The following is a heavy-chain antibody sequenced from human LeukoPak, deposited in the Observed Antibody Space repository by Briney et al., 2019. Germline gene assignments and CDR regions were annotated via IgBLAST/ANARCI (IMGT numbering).Heavy chain of an antibody. J-gene: IGHJ4*02. Sequence: GGSLRLSCAASGFTFSDYYMSWIRQAPGKGLEWVSYISSSGSTIYYADSVKGRFTISRDNAKNSLYLQMNSLRAEDTAVYYCARDSSPEYYDYVWGSYRPGPFDYWGQGALVTVSS. D-gene: IGHD3-16*02. CDR3: ARDSSPEYYDYVWGSYRPGPFDY. CDR2: ISSSGSTI. CDR1: GFTFSDYY. V-gene: IGHV3-11*01.